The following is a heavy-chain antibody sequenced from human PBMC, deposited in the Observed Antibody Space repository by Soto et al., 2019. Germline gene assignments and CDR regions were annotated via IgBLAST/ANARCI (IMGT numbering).Heavy chain of an antibody. CDR2: IYYTGST. V-gene: IGHV4-59*01. D-gene: IGHD3-3*01. CDR1: GGSISFSY. J-gene: IGHJ5*02. CDR3: ARSYDSWSGYYPRFDP. Sequence: SSETLSLTCTVSGGSISFSYWSWIRQSPGRGLEWIGYIYYTGSTNYNPSLKSRVIMSLDTSKNQFSLKLSSVTAADTAVYYCARSYDSWSGYYPRFDPWGQGTQVTVSS.